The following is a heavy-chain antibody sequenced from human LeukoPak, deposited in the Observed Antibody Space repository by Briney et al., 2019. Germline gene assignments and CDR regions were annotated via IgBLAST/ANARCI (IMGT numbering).Heavy chain of an antibody. Sequence: ASVKVSCKASGYTITGYYMHWVRQAPGQGLEWMGWINANNDGSVYAQKFQGRVTMTRDTSINTAYMELSRLRSDDTAVYYCAKDHLEDYFDYWGQGTLVTVSS. CDR1: GYTITGYY. J-gene: IGHJ4*02. CDR3: AKDHLEDYFDY. CDR2: INANNDGS. V-gene: IGHV1-2*02.